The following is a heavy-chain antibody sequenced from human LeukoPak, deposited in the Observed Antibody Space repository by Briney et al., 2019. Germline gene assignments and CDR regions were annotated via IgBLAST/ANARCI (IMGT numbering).Heavy chain of an antibody. D-gene: IGHD5-24*01. V-gene: IGHV1-2*02. Sequence: APVKVSCKASGYTFTGYYMHWVPQAPGQGLEWMGWINPNSGGTNYAQKFQGRVTMTRDTSISTAYMELSRLRSEDTAVYYCSRERRDGYNYGEFDCWGQGTLVTVSS. CDR2: INPNSGGT. J-gene: IGHJ4*02. CDR1: GYTFTGYY. CDR3: SRERRDGYNYGEFDC.